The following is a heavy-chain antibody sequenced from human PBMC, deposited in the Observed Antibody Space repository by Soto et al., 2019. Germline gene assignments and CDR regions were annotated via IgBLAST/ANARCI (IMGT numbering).Heavy chain of an antibody. V-gene: IGHV3-23*01. CDR2: ISGSGGST. Sequence: GGSLRLSCAASGFTFSSYAMSWVRQAPGKGLEWVSAISGSGGSTNYADSVKGRFTVSRDNSKNTLYVQMDSLRVEDTAVYYCAKDISSGWYFDIWGQGTMVTVSS. D-gene: IGHD6-19*01. J-gene: IGHJ3*02. CDR3: AKDISSGWYFDI. CDR1: GFTFSSYA.